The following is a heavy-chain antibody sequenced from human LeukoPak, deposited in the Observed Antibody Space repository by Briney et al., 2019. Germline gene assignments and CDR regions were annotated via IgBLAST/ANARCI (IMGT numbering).Heavy chain of an antibody. Sequence: GGSLRLSCAASGFTFSSYAMSWVRQAPGKGLEWVSTINGGGVYTHYADSVGGRFTISRDNSKNTLFLQMNSLRDEDTAVYYCAKDLYSNYGPADYWGQGNLVTVSS. CDR3: AKDLYSNYGPADY. V-gene: IGHV3-23*01. D-gene: IGHD4-11*01. CDR1: GFTFSSYA. CDR2: INGGGVYT. J-gene: IGHJ4*02.